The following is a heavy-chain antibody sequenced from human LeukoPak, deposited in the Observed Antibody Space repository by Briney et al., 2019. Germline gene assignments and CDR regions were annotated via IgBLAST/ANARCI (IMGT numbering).Heavy chain of an antibody. CDR3: ARVELDIVVVPAAITFDY. V-gene: IGHV4-34*01. D-gene: IGHD2-2*02. J-gene: IGHJ4*02. Sequence: SETLSLTCAVHGASFSGYYWSWIRQPPGKGLEWIGEINHSGSTNYNPSLKSRVTISVDTSKNQFSLKLSSVTAADTAVYYCARVELDIVVVPAAITFDYWGQGTLVTVSS. CDR1: GASFSGYY. CDR2: INHSGST.